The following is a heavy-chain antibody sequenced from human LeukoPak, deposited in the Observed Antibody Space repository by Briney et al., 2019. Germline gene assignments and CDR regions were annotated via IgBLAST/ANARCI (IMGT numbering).Heavy chain of an antibody. J-gene: IGHJ4*02. Sequence: QSGGSLRLSCAASGFSFPDHVMHWVRQAPGKGLEWVSLISEDGSRSYYADSVRGRFTISRDNSKNSLSLQMRSLTAEDTALYFCAKKSGAAGNFDYWGQGTLVTVSS. CDR3: AKKSGAAGNFDY. V-gene: IGHV3-43*02. D-gene: IGHD6-13*01. CDR2: ISEDGSRS. CDR1: GFSFPDHV.